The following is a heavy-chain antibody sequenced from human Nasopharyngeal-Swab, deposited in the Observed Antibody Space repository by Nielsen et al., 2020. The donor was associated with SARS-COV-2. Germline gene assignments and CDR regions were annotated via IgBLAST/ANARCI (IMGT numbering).Heavy chain of an antibody. V-gene: IGHV4-59*08. D-gene: IGHD4-23*01. CDR1: GDSISRYY. CDR2: LYYSGST. CDR3: ARHAYGGNSDGLFDY. Sequence: SETLSLTCTVSGDSISRYYWSWIRQPPGKGLEWIGYLYYSGSTNYNPSLKSRVTISVDTSKNQFSLKLSSVTAADTAVYYCARHAYGGNSDGLFDYWGQGTLVTVSS. J-gene: IGHJ4*02.